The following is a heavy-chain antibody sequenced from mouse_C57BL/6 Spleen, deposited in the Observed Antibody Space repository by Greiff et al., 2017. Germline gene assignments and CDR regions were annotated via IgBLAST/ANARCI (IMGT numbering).Heavy chain of an antibody. V-gene: IGHV1-55*01. CDR3: ARWGGYDGYYGY. D-gene: IGHD2-3*01. CDR2: IYPGSGST. J-gene: IGHJ2*01. Sequence: QVQLQQPGAELVKPGASVKMSCKASGYTFTSYWITWVKQRPGQGLEWIGDIYPGSGSTNYNEKFKSKATLTVDTSSSTAYMQLSSLTSGDSAVYYCARWGGYDGYYGYWGQGTTLTVSS. CDR1: GYTFTSYW.